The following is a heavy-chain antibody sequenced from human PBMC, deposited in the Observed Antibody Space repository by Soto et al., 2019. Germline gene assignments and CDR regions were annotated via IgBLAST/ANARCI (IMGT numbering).Heavy chain of an antibody. V-gene: IGHV2-5*08. D-gene: IGHD3-22*01. CDR3: AHSLIGYYYDSSGSNWFDP. CDR2: IYWDDDK. J-gene: IGHJ5*02. CDR1: GDSISAYSWS. Sequence: TLSLTCTVSGDSISAYSWSWVRQPPGKALEWLALIYWDDDKRYSPSLKSRLTITKDTSKNQVVLTMTNMDPVDTATYYCAHSLIGYYYDSSGSNWFDPWGQGTLVT.